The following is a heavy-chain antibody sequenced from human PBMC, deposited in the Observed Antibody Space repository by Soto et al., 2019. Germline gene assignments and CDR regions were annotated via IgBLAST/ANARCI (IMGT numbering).Heavy chain of an antibody. CDR3: VKDALTGDSYNPHFDH. D-gene: IGHD6-13*01. J-gene: IGHJ4*02. Sequence: GGSLRLSCSASGFIFSSYAMHWVRQAPGKGLEYVSAISSNGGITYYADSVKGRFIISRDDSKNTLYLQMSSLRAEDAALYYCVKDALTGDSYNPHFDHWGQGTLVTVSS. CDR1: GFIFSSYA. V-gene: IGHV3-64D*06. CDR2: ISSNGGIT.